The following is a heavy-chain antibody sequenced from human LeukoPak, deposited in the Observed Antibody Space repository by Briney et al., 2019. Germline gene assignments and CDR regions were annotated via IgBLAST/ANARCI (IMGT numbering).Heavy chain of an antibody. CDR3: AREATYCSSTSCSQYYYYYMDV. V-gene: IGHV3-21*04. J-gene: IGHJ6*03. D-gene: IGHD2-2*01. Sequence: GGSLRLSCAASGFTFSSYSMNWVRQAPGKGLEWVSSITSSSSYIYYADSVKGRFTISRDNAKNSLYLQINSLRAEDTAVYYCAREATYCSSTSCSQYYYYYMDVWGKGTTVTVSS. CDR2: ITSSSSYI. CDR1: GFTFSSYS.